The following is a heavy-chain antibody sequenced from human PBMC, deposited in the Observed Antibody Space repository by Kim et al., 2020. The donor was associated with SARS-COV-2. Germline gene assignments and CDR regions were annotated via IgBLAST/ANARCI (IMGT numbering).Heavy chain of an antibody. CDR3: VKAMRPSGWHFEDGGDY. CDR2: INSNGSDT. V-gene: IGHV3-23*01. CDR1: GFTFSTHA. D-gene: IGHD3-3*01. Sequence: GGSLRLSCAASGFTFSTHAMSWVRQDPQKGLEWVSCINSNGSDTYYAASARGRFTISRDNSKNNVYLQMNSLRVEDTALYYCVKAMRPSGWHFEDGGDYWARRPLVSVSS. J-gene: IGHJ4*02.